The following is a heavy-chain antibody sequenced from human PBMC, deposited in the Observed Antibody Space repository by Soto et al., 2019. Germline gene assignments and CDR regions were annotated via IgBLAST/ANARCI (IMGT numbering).Heavy chain of an antibody. D-gene: IGHD3-22*01. J-gene: IGHJ4*02. CDR3: ARGLHEYYYDSSGYYAY. CDR2: IIPIFGTA. Sequence: QVQLVQSGAEVKKPGSSVKVSCKASGGTFSSYAISWVRQAPEQGLEWMGGIIPIFGTANYAQKFESRVTITADESTGTTYMELSSLRSEDTAVYYCARGLHEYYYDSSGYYAYWGQGTLVTVSS. CDR1: GGTFSSYA. V-gene: IGHV1-69*01.